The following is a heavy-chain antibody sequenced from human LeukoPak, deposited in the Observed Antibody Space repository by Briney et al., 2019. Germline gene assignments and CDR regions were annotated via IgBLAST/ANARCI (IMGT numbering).Heavy chain of an antibody. CDR1: GYSFTSYW. CDR2: IYPGDSDT. J-gene: IGHJ6*02. Sequence: GESLKISCKGSGYSFTSYWIGWVRPMPGKGLEWMGIIYPGDSDTRYSPSFQGQVTISADKSISTAYLQWSSLKASDTAMYYCARLVGYYDSSGYSPYYGMDVWGQGTTVTVSS. CDR3: ARLVGYYDSSGYSPYYGMDV. D-gene: IGHD3-22*01. V-gene: IGHV5-51*01.